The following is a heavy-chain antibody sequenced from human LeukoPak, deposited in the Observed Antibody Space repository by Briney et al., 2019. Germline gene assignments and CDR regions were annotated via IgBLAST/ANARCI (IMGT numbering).Heavy chain of an antibody. J-gene: IGHJ5*02. Sequence: PSETLSLTCTVSGGSISSYYWSWIRQPPGKGLEWIGYIYYSGNTNYNPPLKSRVTISIDTSKNQFSLKLSSVSAADTAVYYCARVGYSYAFDPWGQGDLVTVSS. D-gene: IGHD5-18*01. CDR1: GGSISSYY. CDR2: IYYSGNT. CDR3: ARVGYSYAFDP. V-gene: IGHV4-59*08.